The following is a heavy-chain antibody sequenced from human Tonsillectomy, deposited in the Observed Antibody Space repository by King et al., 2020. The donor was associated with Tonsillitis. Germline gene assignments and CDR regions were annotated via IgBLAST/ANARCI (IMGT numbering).Heavy chain of an antibody. D-gene: IGHD3-22*01. CDR1: GYTFTGYY. CDR3: ARLTHPTYYDSSGYYLGWHY. V-gene: IGHV1-2*02. CDR2: INPNSGGT. J-gene: IGHJ4*02. Sequence: VQLVESGAEVKKPGASVKVSCKASGYTFTGYYMHWVRQAPGQGLEWMGWINPNSGGTNYAQKFQGRATMTRDTSISTAYMELSRLRSDDTAVYYCARLTHPTYYDSSGYYLGWHYWGQGTLVTVSS.